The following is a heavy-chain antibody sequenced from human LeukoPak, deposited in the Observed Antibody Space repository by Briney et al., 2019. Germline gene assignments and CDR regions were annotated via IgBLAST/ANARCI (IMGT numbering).Heavy chain of an antibody. CDR1: GLTLSNYW. V-gene: IGHV3-7*05. Sequence: GGSLRLSCAASGLTLSNYWMTWVRQAPGKGLEWVANINQDGSEKNYVDSVKGRFTISRDNAKHSLYLEMNSLRAEDMGVYYCARDSRGYPYWGQGTLVTVSS. CDR2: INQDGSEK. CDR3: ARDSRGYPY. J-gene: IGHJ4*02. D-gene: IGHD3-22*01.